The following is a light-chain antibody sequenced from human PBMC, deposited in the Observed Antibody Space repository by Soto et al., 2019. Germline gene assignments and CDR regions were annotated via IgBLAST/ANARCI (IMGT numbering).Light chain of an antibody. V-gene: IGKV3-15*01. CDR1: QSVSNN. CDR3: QQYNNWPPWT. J-gene: IGKJ1*01. CDR2: DAS. Sequence: ILMTQSPATLSVSPGERATLSCRASQSVSNNLAWYQQKPGQAPRLLIYDASTRATGIPARFRGSGSGTEFTLTITGLQSEVFAVYYCQQYNNWPPWTFGQGTKVEIK.